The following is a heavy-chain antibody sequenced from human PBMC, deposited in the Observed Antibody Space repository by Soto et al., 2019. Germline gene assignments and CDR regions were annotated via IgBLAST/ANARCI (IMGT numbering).Heavy chain of an antibody. CDR2: ITWNSETI. CDR1: GFSFDDFA. V-gene: IGHV3-9*01. Sequence: GGSLRLSCAASGFSFDDFAMHWVRQGPGKGLEWVSGITWNSETIAYGDSVKGRFTISRDNSKNTLYLQMNSLRAEDTAVYYCARDGAPLAYYYYGMDVWGQGTTVTVSS. CDR3: ARDGAPLAYYYYGMDV. J-gene: IGHJ6*02. D-gene: IGHD6-13*01.